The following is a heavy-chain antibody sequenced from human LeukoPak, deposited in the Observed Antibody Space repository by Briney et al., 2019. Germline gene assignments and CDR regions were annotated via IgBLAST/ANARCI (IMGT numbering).Heavy chain of an antibody. Sequence: ASVKVSFKASGYTFTSYDINWVRQATGQGLEWMGLINPSSGGTTYAQNFQGRVTMARDTSINTAYMELSRLTSDDTAVYYCAKDVRGSYDYWGQGTLVTVSS. J-gene: IGHJ4*02. CDR1: GYTFTSYD. CDR3: AKDVRGSYDY. CDR2: INPSSGGT. V-gene: IGHV1-2*02. D-gene: IGHD1-26*01.